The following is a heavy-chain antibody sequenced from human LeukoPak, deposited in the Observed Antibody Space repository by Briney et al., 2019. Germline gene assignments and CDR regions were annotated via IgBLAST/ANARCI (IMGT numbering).Heavy chain of an antibody. CDR1: GGSISSSSYY. Sequence: SETLSLTCTVSGGSISSSSYYWGWIRQPPGKGLEWIGSIYYSGSTYYNPSLKSRVTMSVDTSKNQFSLKLSSVTAADTAVYYCARGGGSARSYYYYMDVWGKGTTVTVSS. CDR2: IYYSGST. D-gene: IGHD2-15*01. CDR3: ARGGGSARSYYYYMDV. J-gene: IGHJ6*03. V-gene: IGHV4-39*07.